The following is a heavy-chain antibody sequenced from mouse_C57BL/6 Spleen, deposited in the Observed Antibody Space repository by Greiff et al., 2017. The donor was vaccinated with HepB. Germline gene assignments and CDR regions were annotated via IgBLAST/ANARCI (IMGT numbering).Heavy chain of an antibody. D-gene: IGHD3-2*02. CDR2: ISDGGSYT. CDR1: GFTFSSYA. CDR3: ARDRLVYYAMDY. Sequence: EVQGVESGGGLVKPGGSLKLSCAASGFTFSSYAMSWVRQTPEKRLEWVATISDGGSYTYYPDNVKGRFTISRDNAKNNLYLQMSHLKSEDTAMYYCARDRLVYYAMDYWGQGTSVTVSS. J-gene: IGHJ4*01. V-gene: IGHV5-4*01.